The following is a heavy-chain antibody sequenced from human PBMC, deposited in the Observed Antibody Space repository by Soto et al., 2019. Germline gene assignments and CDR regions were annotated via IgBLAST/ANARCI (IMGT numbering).Heavy chain of an antibody. CDR3: ARDSSGYEGALLTDY. D-gene: IGHD5-12*01. Sequence: ASVKVSCKASGYTFTIYYMHWVRQAPGQGLEWMGIINPSGGSTSYAQKFQGRVTMTRDTSTSTVYMELSSLRSEDTAVYYCARDSSGYEGALLTDYRGQGPLLTLSS. V-gene: IGHV1-46*01. J-gene: IGHJ4*02. CDR1: GYTFTIYY. CDR2: INPSGGST.